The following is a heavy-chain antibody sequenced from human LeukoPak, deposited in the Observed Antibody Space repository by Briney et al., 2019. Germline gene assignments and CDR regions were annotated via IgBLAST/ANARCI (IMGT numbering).Heavy chain of an antibody. CDR2: IYYSGNS. V-gene: IGHV4-59*01. Sequence: SETLSLTCSVSDGSMKSYHWSWIRQPAGKGLEWIGYIYYSGNSNYNPSLKSRVTISVDTSKNQFSLKLSSVTAADTAVYYCAGLGASGNGYLSWFDPWGQGTLVTVSS. CDR1: DGSMKSYH. CDR3: AGLGASGNGYLSWFDP. J-gene: IGHJ5*02. D-gene: IGHD3-22*01.